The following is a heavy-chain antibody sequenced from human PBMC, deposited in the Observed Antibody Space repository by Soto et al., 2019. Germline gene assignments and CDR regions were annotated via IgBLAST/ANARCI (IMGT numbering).Heavy chain of an antibody. J-gene: IGHJ6*02. CDR3: ARAAPYDRRGYYSGAHEYYGMDV. CDR1: GGNFSSYD. CDR2: IIPIFGTA. V-gene: IGHV1-69*06. Sequence: SVKASCKASGGNFSSYDISWVRQAPGQGLEWMGGIIPIFGTANYAQKFQGRVTITADKSTSTAYMELSSLSSEDTAVYYCARAAPYDRRGYYSGAHEYYGMDVWGQGTTVAVSS. D-gene: IGHD3-22*01.